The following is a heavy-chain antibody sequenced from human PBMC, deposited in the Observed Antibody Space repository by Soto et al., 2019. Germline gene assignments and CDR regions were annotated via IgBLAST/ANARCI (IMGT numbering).Heavy chain of an antibody. J-gene: IGHJ6*02. Sequence: QVQLQESGPGLVKPSQTLSLTCTVSGGSISSGGYYWTWIRQHPEKGLEWIGYIYYSGSTHYNPSPNGRASISAETYTNEFCLDLNFVKGADTAVYDCSRDVGILFGELSTRDNYYYGLDGRGQGTTVTVSS. V-gene: IGHV4-31*03. D-gene: IGHD3-10*02. CDR3: SRDVGILFGELSTRDNYYYGLDG. CDR2: IYYSGST. CDR1: GGSISSGGYY.